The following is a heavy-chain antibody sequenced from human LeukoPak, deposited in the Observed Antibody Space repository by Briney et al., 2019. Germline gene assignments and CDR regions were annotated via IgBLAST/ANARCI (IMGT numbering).Heavy chain of an antibody. Sequence: ASVKVSCKASGGTFSSYAIIWVRQAPGQGLEWMGWISPYNDNTNYVQKFQGRVTMTTDTSTSTAYMNLRSLRSDDTAVYYCARLPSRPASGSIDIWGQGTMVTVSS. J-gene: IGHJ3*02. V-gene: IGHV1-18*01. CDR1: GGTFSSYA. CDR2: ISPYNDNT. D-gene: IGHD5-12*01. CDR3: ARLPSRPASGSIDI.